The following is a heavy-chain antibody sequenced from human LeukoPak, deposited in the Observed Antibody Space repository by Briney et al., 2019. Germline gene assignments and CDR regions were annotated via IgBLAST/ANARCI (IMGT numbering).Heavy chain of an antibody. CDR1: GYTFTSYR. V-gene: IGHV1-46*01. Sequence: ASVKVYCKAYGYTFTSYRVHWVRQAPGQGLEWMGLINPSGGSTTYAQNFQGRVSMTRDTSTSTVYMELSSLRSEDTPVYYCALLAVPALSRYWGQGTLVTVSS. CDR2: INPSGGST. J-gene: IGHJ4*02. CDR3: ALLAVPALSRY. D-gene: IGHD2-8*02.